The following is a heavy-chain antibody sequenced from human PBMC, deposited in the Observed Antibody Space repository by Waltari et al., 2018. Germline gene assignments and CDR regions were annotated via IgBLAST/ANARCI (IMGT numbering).Heavy chain of an antibody. Sequence: QVQLQESGPGLVTPSGTLSLTCAVSGVSISSNNWWRWVRQPPGKGLEWIGEISESGSSNYNPSLESRVTISIDKSNNQFSLKVTSVTAADTAVYYCARVVTGYSSGWSADWGQGTLVTVSS. J-gene: IGHJ4*02. CDR3: ARVVTGYSSGWSAD. D-gene: IGHD6-19*01. V-gene: IGHV4-4*02. CDR2: ISESGSS. CDR1: GVSISSNNW.